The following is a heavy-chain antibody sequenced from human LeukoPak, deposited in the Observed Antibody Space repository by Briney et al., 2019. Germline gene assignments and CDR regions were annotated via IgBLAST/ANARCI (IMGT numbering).Heavy chain of an antibody. J-gene: IGHJ5*02. Sequence: SETLSLTCAVYGGSFSGYYWSWIRQHPGKGLEWIGYIYYSGSTYYNPSLKSRVTISVDTSKNQFSLKLSSVTAADTAVYYCAREKSSTSYVTHNWFDPWGQGTLVTVSS. CDR3: AREKSSTSYVTHNWFDP. CDR2: IYYSGST. CDR1: GGSFSGYY. D-gene: IGHD2-2*01. V-gene: IGHV4-31*11.